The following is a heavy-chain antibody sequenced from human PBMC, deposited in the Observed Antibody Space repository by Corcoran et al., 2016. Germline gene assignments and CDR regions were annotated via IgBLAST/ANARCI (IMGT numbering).Heavy chain of an antibody. Sequence: QVQLQQWGAGLLKPSETLSLTCAVYGGSFSGYYWSWIRQPPGKGLEWVGEINHSGSTNYNPSLKSRVTISVDTSKNQFSLKLSSVTAADTAVYYCGRRWYQLYQFDSWGQGTLVTVSS. CDR1: GGSFSGYY. J-gene: IGHJ4*02. D-gene: IGHD2-2*01. V-gene: IGHV4-34*01. CDR3: GRRWYQLYQFDS. CDR2: INHSGST.